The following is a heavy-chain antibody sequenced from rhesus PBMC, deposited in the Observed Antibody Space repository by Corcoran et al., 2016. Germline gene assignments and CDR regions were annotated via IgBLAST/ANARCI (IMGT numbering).Heavy chain of an antibody. CDR1: GGSISSSYYF. CDR2: ISIRGSP. Sequence: QVQLQESGPGLVKSSETLSLTCAVSGGSISSSYYFWSWSRQAPGEGREWMGYISIRGSPTDIPTLQSRVAISRATSKNGFSLMLASVTAADAAVYYCASLPGIVAGLLDVWGRGALVTVSS. J-gene: IGHJ5-2*02. CDR3: ASLPGIVAGLLDV. V-gene: IGHV4-122*02. D-gene: IGHD6-31*01.